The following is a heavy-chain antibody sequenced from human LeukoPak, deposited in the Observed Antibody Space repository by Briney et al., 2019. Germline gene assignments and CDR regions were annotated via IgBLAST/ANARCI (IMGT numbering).Heavy chain of an antibody. CDR1: GYIFTVYQ. D-gene: IGHD6-6*01. CDR2: IDPKSGAT. Sequence: GASVKVSCKASGYIFTVYQMHWVRQAPGHGLEWMGWIDPKSGATTYPQTFQGRVTMTRDTSVSTAYVELSRLQSDDTAVYYCARFSPYSNSSGGAFWGQGTLVTVSS. J-gene: IGHJ4*02. V-gene: IGHV1-2*02. CDR3: ARFSPYSNSSGGAF.